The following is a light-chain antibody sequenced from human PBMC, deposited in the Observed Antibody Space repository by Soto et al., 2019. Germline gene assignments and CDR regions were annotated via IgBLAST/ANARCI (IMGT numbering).Light chain of an antibody. CDR1: QTVLSN. Sequence: TQSPATLSLSPGGRATLSWRASQTVLSNLAWYQQKPGRAPRLLIHDAFIRATGIPDRFSGSGSGTDFTLTIARLEPEDFAVYYCQQYGGSPRTFGQGTRLEIK. CDR3: QQYGGSPRT. V-gene: IGKV3-20*01. J-gene: IGKJ5*01. CDR2: DAF.